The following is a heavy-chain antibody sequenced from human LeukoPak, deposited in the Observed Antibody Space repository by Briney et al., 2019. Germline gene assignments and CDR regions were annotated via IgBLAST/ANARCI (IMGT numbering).Heavy chain of an antibody. Sequence: PGGSLRLSCAVSGIPFKKYGMHWVRQAPGKGLEWVATIWHDGSPTMYADSAKGRFTISRDDSKNTMYLQMNNLRAEDTAIYFCVNRGDHFLEWFSVWGQGTTVTVSS. J-gene: IGHJ6*02. CDR3: VNRGDHFLEWFSV. CDR2: IWHDGSPT. CDR1: GIPFKKYG. D-gene: IGHD3-3*01. V-gene: IGHV3-33*01.